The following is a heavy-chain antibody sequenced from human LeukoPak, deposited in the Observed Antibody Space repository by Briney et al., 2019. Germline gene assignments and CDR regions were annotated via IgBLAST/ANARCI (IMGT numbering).Heavy chain of an antibody. CDR2: IYYSGST. Sequence: PSETLSLTCTVSGVSISSSNSYWGWIRQPPGKGLEWIGYIYYSGSTNYNPSLKSRVTISVDTSKNQFSLKLSSVTAADTAVYYCARELGDSSSNWFDPWGQGTLVTVSS. CDR1: GVSISSSNSY. D-gene: IGHD3-22*01. CDR3: ARELGDSSSNWFDP. J-gene: IGHJ5*02. V-gene: IGHV4-61*01.